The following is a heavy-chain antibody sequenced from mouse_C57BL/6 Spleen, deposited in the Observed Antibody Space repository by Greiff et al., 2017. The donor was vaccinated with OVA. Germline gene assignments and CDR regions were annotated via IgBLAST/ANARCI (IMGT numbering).Heavy chain of an antibody. CDR3: AREGYGRAGYFDV. V-gene: IGHV1-39*01. CDR2: INPNYGTT. Sequence: VQLKESGPELVKPGASVKISCKASGYSFTDYNMNWVKQSNGKSLEWIGVINPNYGTTSYNQKFKGKATLTVEQSSSTAYMQLNSLTSEDSAVYYCAREGYGRAGYFDVWGTGTTVTVSS. D-gene: IGHD1-1*01. J-gene: IGHJ1*03. CDR1: GYSFTDYN.